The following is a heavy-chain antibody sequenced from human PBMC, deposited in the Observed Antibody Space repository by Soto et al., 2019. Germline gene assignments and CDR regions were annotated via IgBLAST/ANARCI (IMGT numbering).Heavy chain of an antibody. V-gene: IGHV3-23*01. CDR2: ISGSGGST. CDR3: AKDRYDYIWGSYRWTGSDD. Sequence: EVQLLESGGGLVQPGGSLRLSCAASGFTFSSYAMSWVRQAPGKGLEWVSAISGSGGSTYYADSVKGRFTISRDNSKNTLYLQMNSLRAEDTDVYYCAKDRYDYIWGSYRWTGSDDWGQGTLVTVSS. J-gene: IGHJ4*02. D-gene: IGHD3-16*02. CDR1: GFTFSSYA.